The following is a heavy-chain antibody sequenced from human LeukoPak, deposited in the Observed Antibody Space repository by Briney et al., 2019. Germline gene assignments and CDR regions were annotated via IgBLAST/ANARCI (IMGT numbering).Heavy chain of an antibody. Sequence: GGSLRLSCAASGFTVSSDYMGWVRQAPGKGLEWVSCISSSSSYIYYADSVKDRFTISRDNAKNSLYLQMNSLRAEDTAVYYCARTAYDGSGYGAFDIWGQGTMVTVSS. D-gene: IGHD3-22*01. CDR2: ISSSSSYI. CDR1: GFTVSSDY. J-gene: IGHJ3*02. CDR3: ARTAYDGSGYGAFDI. V-gene: IGHV3-21*01.